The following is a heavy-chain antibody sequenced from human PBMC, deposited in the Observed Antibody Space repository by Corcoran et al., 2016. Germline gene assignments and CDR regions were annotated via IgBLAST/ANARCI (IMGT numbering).Heavy chain of an antibody. V-gene: IGHV3-7*03. CDR2: IKQDGSEK. CDR3: ARGGWGLWFGESGGLDY. D-gene: IGHD3-10*01. J-gene: IGHJ4*02. Sequence: EVQLVESGGGLVQPGGSLRLSCAASGFTFSSYWMSWVRQAPGKGLEWVANIKQDGSEKYYVDSVKGRFTISRDNAKNSLYLQMNSLRAEDTAVYYGARGGWGLWFGESGGLDYWGQGTLVTVSS. CDR1: GFTFSSYW.